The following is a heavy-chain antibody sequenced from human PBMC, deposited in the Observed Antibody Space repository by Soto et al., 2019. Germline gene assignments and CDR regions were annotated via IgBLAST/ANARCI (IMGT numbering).Heavy chain of an antibody. J-gene: IGHJ6*02. D-gene: IGHD2-2*02. CDR3: ARACCSSTSCYTCYYYYYGMDV. V-gene: IGHV4-34*01. CDR1: GGSFSGYC. CDR2: INHSGST. Sequence: SETLSLTCAVYGGSFSGYCWSWIRQPPGKGLEWIGEINHSGSTNYNPSLKSRVTISVDTSKNQFSLKLSSVTAADTAVYYCARACCSSTSCYTCYYYYYGMDVWGQGTTLTV.